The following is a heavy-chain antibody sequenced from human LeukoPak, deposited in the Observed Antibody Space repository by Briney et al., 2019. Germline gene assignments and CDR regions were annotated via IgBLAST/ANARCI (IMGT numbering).Heavy chain of an antibody. D-gene: IGHD5-18*01. CDR3: AREGYSYGAYYYYYYYMDV. J-gene: IGHJ6*03. CDR2: IYTSGST. CDR1: GGSISSGSYY. V-gene: IGHV4-61*02. Sequence: SQTLSLTCTVSGGSISSGSYYWSWIRQPAGKGLEWIGRIYTSGSTNYNPSLKSRVTISVDTSKNQFSLKLSSVTAADTAVYYCAREGYSYGAYYYYYYYMDVWGRGTPVTVSS.